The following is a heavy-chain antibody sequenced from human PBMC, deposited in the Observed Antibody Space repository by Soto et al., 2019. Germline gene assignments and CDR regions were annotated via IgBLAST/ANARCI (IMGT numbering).Heavy chain of an antibody. V-gene: IGHV3-23*01. D-gene: IGHD3-22*01. CDR3: AKDTFYYDRSAYPLDL. CDR1: GFTFSNYA. Sequence: GGSLRLSCAASGFTFSNYAMTWVRQAPGKGLEWVSTIGNSGRTTYYADSVKGRFTISRDNSKNTLSLQMNTLRAEDTAVYYCAKDTFYYDRSAYPLDLWGQGSLVTGSS. CDR2: IGNSGRTT. J-gene: IGHJ5*02.